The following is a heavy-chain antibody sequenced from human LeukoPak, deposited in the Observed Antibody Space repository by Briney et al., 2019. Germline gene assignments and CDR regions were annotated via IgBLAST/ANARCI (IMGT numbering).Heavy chain of an antibody. D-gene: IGHD5-12*01. CDR3: ARDRGHSGYDLYDY. CDR1: GLSFRNYW. V-gene: IGHV3-7*01. CDR2: IKHDGSEI. Sequence: GGSLRLSCAASGLSFRNYWMGWVRQAPGKGREWVANIKHDGSEIYYVDSVGGRFTISRDTAKDSLYLQMNSLTVEDTAVYYCARDRGHSGYDLYDYWGQGTLVSVSS. J-gene: IGHJ4*02.